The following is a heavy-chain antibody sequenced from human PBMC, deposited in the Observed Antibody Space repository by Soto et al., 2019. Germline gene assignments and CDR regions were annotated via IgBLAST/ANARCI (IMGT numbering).Heavy chain of an antibody. CDR2: INAGNGNT. Sequence: ASVKVSCKASGYTFTSYAMHWVRQAPGQRLEWMGWINAGNGNTKYSQKFQGRVTITRDTSASTAYMELSSLRSEDTAVYYCASIGDNNWNDVKWVPRDRYYYYYGMDVWGQGTTVTVSS. V-gene: IGHV1-3*01. CDR3: ASIGDNNWNDVKWVPRDRYYYYYGMDV. D-gene: IGHD1-20*01. CDR1: GYTFTSYA. J-gene: IGHJ6*02.